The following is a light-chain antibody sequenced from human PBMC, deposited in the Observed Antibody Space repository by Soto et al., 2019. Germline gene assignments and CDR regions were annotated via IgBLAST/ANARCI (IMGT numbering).Light chain of an antibody. CDR2: DAS. V-gene: IGKV1-33*01. J-gene: IGKJ5*01. Sequence: DIQMTQSPSSLSASVGDRVTITCQASQDISNYLNWYQQKTGKAPKLLIYDASNLETGVPSRFSGSGSGTDFTFTISSLQPEDIATHYCQQYDNLPIAFGQGTRLEIK. CDR3: QQYDNLPIA. CDR1: QDISNY.